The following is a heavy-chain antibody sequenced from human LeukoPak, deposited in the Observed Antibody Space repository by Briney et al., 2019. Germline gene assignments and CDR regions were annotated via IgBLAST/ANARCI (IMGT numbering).Heavy chain of an antibody. CDR1: GGSFSGYY. D-gene: IGHD3-10*01. CDR2: INHSGST. J-gene: IGHJ6*03. CDR3: ARSRAWYGSGAVKKYYYYMDV. V-gene: IGHV4-34*01. Sequence: SETLSLTCAVYGGSFSGYYWSWIRQPPGKGLEWIGEINHSGSTNYNPSLKSRVTISVDTSKNQFSLKLSSVTAADTAVYYCARSRAWYGSGAVKKYYYYMDVWGKGTTVTISS.